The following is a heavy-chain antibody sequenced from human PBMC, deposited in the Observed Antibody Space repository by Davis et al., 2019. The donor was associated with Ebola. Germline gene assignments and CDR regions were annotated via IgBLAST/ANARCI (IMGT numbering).Heavy chain of an antibody. D-gene: IGHD3-16*02. Sequence: ASVKVSCKASGYTFTGYYMHWVRQAPGQGLEWMGWINPNSGGTNYAQKFQGRVTMTRDTSISSAYMELTRLRSDDTAVYYCARVGRGVWGTYPPTDYYYGLDVWGQGTTVTV. CDR3: ARVGRGVWGTYPPTDYYYGLDV. CDR1: GYTFTGYY. CDR2: INPNSGGT. V-gene: IGHV1-2*02. J-gene: IGHJ6*02.